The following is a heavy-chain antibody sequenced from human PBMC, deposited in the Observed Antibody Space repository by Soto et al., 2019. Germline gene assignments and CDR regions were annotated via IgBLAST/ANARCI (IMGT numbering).Heavy chain of an antibody. Sequence: QVQLAESGGGVAQAGRSLRLSCAASGFTFSRYGMHWVRQAPGKGLEWVAVIWYDGSKKYYADSVKGRFTISRDNSKNTLYLQMNSLRADDTAVYYCARDQECGCDCYSLNDYWGQGTLVTVSS. V-gene: IGHV3-33*01. CDR1: GFTFSRYG. CDR3: ARDQECGCDCYSLNDY. J-gene: IGHJ4*02. CDR2: IWYDGSKK. D-gene: IGHD2-21*01.